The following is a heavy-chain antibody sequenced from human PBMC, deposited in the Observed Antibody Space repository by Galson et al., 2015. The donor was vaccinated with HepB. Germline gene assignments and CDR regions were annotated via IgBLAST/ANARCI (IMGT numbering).Heavy chain of an antibody. J-gene: IGHJ5*02. Sequence: SVTVSCKASGFISNNYGFTWVRQVPGQGLEWMGWISAYNGHSSYAPNFQGRVTLTTDTSTSTAYMELRGLRSDDTALYYCARGEGGRKYDWFDPWGQGTLVTVSS. D-gene: IGHD3-16*01. CDR2: ISAYNGHS. CDR1: GFISNNYG. V-gene: IGHV1-18*01. CDR3: ARGEGGRKYDWFDP.